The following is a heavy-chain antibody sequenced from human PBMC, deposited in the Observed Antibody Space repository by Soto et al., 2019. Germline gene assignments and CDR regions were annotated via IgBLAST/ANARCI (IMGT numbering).Heavy chain of an antibody. CDR2: ISSSSYI. V-gene: IGHV3-21*01. J-gene: IGHJ4*02. D-gene: IGHD2-15*01. CDR3: ARGLHCSGGSCVFDY. Sequence: EVQLVESGGGLVKPGGSLRLSCAASGFTFSSYSMNWVRQAPGKGLEWVSSISSSSYIYYADSVKGRFTISRDNAKNSLYLQMNSLRAEDTAVYYCARGLHCSGGSCVFDYWGQGTLVTVSS. CDR1: GFTFSSYS.